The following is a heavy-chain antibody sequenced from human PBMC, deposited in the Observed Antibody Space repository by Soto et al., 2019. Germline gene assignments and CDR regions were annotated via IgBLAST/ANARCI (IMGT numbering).Heavy chain of an antibody. CDR3: ARVKSGSYFLLLFDY. J-gene: IGHJ4*02. V-gene: IGHV1-2*02. Sequence: GASVKVSCKASGYTFTDYYIHWVRQAPGQGLEWMGWINPNTGVTHYAQRFQGRVIMTRDTSISTAYMDLSRLRSDDAALYFCARVKSGSYFLLLFDYWDQGTQVTVSS. CDR2: INPNTGVT. CDR1: GYTFTDYY. D-gene: IGHD3-10*01.